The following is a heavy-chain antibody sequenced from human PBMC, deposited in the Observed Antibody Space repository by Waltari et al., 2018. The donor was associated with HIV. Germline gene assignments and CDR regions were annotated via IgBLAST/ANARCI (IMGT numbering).Heavy chain of an antibody. CDR1: GFSFSPYS. D-gene: IGHD5-18*01. CDR2: ISTRSSTI. CDR3: ARDRNSRGAFDI. J-gene: IGHJ3*02. Sequence: EVQLVESGGGLVQPGGSLRLTCAASGFSFSPYSMGWVRQARGKGREWGAYISTRSSTIYSADSVKGRFTISRDNAKNSLYLQMNSLRAEDTAVYYCARDRNSRGAFDIWGQGTMVTVSS. V-gene: IGHV3-48*01.